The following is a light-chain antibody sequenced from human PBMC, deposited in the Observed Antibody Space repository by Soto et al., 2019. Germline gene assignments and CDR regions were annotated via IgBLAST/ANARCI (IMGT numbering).Light chain of an antibody. V-gene: IGLV6-57*04. CDR2: EGN. CDR3: QSYDSSTVV. J-gene: IGLJ2*01. CDR1: SGSIASNY. Sequence: NFMLTQPHSVSESRGKTVTISCTRRSGSIASNYVQWYQQRPGSVPTTVIYEGNQRPSGVPDRFSGSTDGSSNSASLTISGLQTEDEADYYCQSYDSSTVVFGGGTKVTVL.